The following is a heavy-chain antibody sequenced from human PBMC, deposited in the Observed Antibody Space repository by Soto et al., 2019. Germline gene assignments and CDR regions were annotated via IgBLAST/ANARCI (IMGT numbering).Heavy chain of an antibody. D-gene: IGHD3-3*01. CDR3: AKAHYLTYDFWSGYSANYYFDY. J-gene: IGHJ4*02. CDR2: ISGSGGST. CDR1: GFTFSSYA. V-gene: IGHV3-23*01. Sequence: GGSLRLSCAASGFTFSSYAMSWVRQAPGKGLEWVSAISGSGGSTYCADSVKGRFTISRDNSKNTLYLQMNSLRAEDTAVYYCAKAHYLTYDFWSGYSANYYFDYWGQGTLVTVSS.